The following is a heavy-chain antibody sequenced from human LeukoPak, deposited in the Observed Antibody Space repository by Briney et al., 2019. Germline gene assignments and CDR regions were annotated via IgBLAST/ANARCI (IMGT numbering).Heavy chain of an antibody. V-gene: IGHV1-69*13. J-gene: IGHJ6*03. CDR3: ARVRPSLATEDYYYYYMDV. D-gene: IGHD5-24*01. CDR1: GGTFSSYA. Sequence: SVKVSCKASGGTFSSYAISWVRQAPGEGLGWMGGIIPIFGTANYAQTFPGRVTITADEYTSTASMELSSLRSEDTDVSYCARVRPSLATEDYYYYYMDVWGKGTTVTVSS. CDR2: IIPIFGTA.